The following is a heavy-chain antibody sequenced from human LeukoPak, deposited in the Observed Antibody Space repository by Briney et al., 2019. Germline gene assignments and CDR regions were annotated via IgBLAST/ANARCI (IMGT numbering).Heavy chain of an antibody. J-gene: IGHJ4*02. CDR2: ISTSGDST. D-gene: IGHD2-2*01. V-gene: IGHV3-23*01. Sequence: GGSLRLSCAASGFTFSSYAMSWVRQAPGKGLEWVSAISTSGDSTNYADSVKGRFTISRDNSKNTLYLQMNSLRAEDTAVYYCAKDILRHIEKYCSSTSSYGDYFDYWGQGTLVTVSS. CDR1: GFTFSSYA. CDR3: AKDILRHIEKYCSSTSSYGDYFDY.